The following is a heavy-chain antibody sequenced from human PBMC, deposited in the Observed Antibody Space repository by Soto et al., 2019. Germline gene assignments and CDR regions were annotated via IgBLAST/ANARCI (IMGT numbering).Heavy chain of an antibody. V-gene: IGHV4-31*03. CDR1: GGSISSGGYY. Sequence: SETLSLTCTVSGGSISSGGYYWSWIRQHPGKGLEWIGYIYYSGSTYYNPSLKSRVTISVDTSKNQFSLKLSSVTAADTAVYYCARASSRWPDYWGQGTLVTVSS. CDR3: ARASSRWPDY. CDR2: IYYSGST. J-gene: IGHJ4*02. D-gene: IGHD6-13*01.